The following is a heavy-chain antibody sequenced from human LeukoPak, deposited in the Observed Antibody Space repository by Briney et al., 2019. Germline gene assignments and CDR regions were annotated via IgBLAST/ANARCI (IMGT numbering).Heavy chain of an antibody. Sequence: SETLSLTCTVSGGSISSYYWSWIRQPPGKGPEWIGYIYYSGSTNYNPSLKSRVTISVDTSKNQFSLKLSSVTAADTAVYYCASGGRLGTDYWGQGTLVTVSS. CDR1: GGSISSYY. D-gene: IGHD7-27*01. CDR3: ASGGRLGTDY. V-gene: IGHV4-59*08. CDR2: IYYSGST. J-gene: IGHJ4*02.